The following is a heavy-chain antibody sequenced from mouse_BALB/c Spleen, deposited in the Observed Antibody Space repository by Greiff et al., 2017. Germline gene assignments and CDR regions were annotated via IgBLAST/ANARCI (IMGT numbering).Heavy chain of an antibody. CDR2: ISYSGST. CDR3: ARDYYGSSYYFDN. D-gene: IGHD1-1*01. CDR1: GYSITSDYA. J-gene: IGHJ2*01. Sequence: VQLQQSGPGLVKPSQSLSLTCTVTGYSITSDYAWNWIRQFPGNKLEWMGYISYSGSTSYNPSLKSRISITRDTSKNQFFLQLNSVTTEDTATYYCARDYYGSSYYFDNWGQGTTLTVSS. V-gene: IGHV3-2*02.